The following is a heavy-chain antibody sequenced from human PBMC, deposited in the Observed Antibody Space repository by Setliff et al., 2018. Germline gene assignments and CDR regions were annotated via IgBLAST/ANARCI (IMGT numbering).Heavy chain of an antibody. Sequence: SVKVSCKSSGGAFSNYGITWVRQAPGQGLEWMGGIIPIFGTTTYAQKCQGRVTITTDESTSTGYMELSSLRFEDTAVYYCARESVVVVTTTNYYYYMDVWGEGTTVTVSS. J-gene: IGHJ6*03. V-gene: IGHV1-69*05. CDR1: GGAFSNYG. CDR2: IIPIFGTT. CDR3: ARESVVVVTTTNYYYYMDV. D-gene: IGHD2-21*02.